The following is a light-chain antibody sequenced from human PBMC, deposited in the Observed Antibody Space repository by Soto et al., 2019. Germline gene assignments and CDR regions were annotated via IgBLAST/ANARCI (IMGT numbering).Light chain of an antibody. V-gene: IGKV1-5*01. J-gene: IGKJ1*01. Sequence: DIQVTQSPSTLSASVGDRVTFTCRASRAISRWLAWYQQKPGRAPKLLIYDASSLESGVPSRFSGSGPGTEFTLTISSLQPDDFATYYCQQYHSYSLTSGQGTKVDIK. CDR2: DAS. CDR3: QQYHSYSLT. CDR1: RAISRW.